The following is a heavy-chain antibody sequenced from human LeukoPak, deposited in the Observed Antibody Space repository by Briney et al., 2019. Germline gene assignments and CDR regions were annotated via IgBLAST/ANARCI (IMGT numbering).Heavy chain of an antibody. V-gene: IGHV3-21*01. Sequence: GGSLRLSCAASGFTFSTYTMNWVRQAPGKGLECASSISSASTYIYNADSAKGRFTISRDNAKNSLYLQMDSLRVEDTAVYYCARGQWPDYWGQGTLVTVSS. CDR1: GFTFSTYT. J-gene: IGHJ4*02. CDR2: ISSASTYI. D-gene: IGHD6-19*01. CDR3: ARGQWPDY.